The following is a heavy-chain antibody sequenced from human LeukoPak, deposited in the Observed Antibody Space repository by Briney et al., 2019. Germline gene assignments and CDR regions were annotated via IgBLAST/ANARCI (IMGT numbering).Heavy chain of an antibody. V-gene: IGHV3-53*01. J-gene: IGHJ4*02. D-gene: IGHD1-26*01. CDR3: ARSLMGATGNY. CDR2: IYSGGST. CDR1: GFTVSSNY. Sequence: GGSLRLSCAASGFTVSSNYMSWVRQAPGKGLEWVSVIYSGGSTYYADSVKGRFTISRDNSKNTLYLQMNSLRAEDTAVYYCARSLMGATGNYWGQGTLVTVSS.